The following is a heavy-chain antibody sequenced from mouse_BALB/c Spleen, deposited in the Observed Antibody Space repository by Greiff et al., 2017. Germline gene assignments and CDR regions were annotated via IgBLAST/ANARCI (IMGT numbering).Heavy chain of an antibody. J-gene: IGHJ4*01. CDR2: IWSGGST. D-gene: IGHD2-10*01. CDR1: GFSLTSYG. Sequence: VHLVESGPGLVQPSQSLSITCTVSGFSLTSYGVHWVRQSPGKGLEWLGVIWSGGSTDYNAAFISRLSISKDNSKSQVFFKMNSLQANDTAIYYCARDGTYYGNFYAMDYWGQGTSVTVSS. CDR3: ARDGTYYGNFYAMDY. V-gene: IGHV2-2*02.